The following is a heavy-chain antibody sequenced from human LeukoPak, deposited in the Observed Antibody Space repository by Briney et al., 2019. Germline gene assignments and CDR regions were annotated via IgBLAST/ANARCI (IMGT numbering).Heavy chain of an antibody. CDR2: ISYDGSNK. Sequence: GGSLRLSCAASGFTFSSYAMHWVRQAPGKGLEWVAVISYDGSNKYYADSVKGRFTISRDNSKNTLYLQMNSLRAEDTAVYYCARGHGCSGGSCYVGWPDAFDIWGQGTMVTVSS. CDR3: ARGHGCSGGSCYVGWPDAFDI. V-gene: IGHV3-30-3*01. CDR1: GFTFSSYA. D-gene: IGHD2-15*01. J-gene: IGHJ3*02.